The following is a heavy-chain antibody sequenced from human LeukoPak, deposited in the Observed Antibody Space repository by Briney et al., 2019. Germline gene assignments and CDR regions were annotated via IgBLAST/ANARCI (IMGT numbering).Heavy chain of an antibody. Sequence: SETLSLTCAVSGGSITNFYWSWIRQAPGKGLEWIGYSHNSGSTDYNPSLKGRVTISVDTSKNQLSLKLSSVTAADTAVYYCAREMNYYDSTGCYLHYLDYWGQGTLVTVSS. D-gene: IGHD3-22*01. CDR1: GGSITNFY. J-gene: IGHJ4*02. CDR2: SHNSGST. V-gene: IGHV4-59*01. CDR3: AREMNYYDSTGCYLHYLDY.